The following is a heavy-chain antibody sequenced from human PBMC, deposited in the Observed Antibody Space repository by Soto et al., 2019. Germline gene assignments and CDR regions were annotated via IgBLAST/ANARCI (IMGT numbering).Heavy chain of an antibody. J-gene: IGHJ4*02. V-gene: IGHV3-23*01. CDR1: GFTFSSYA. D-gene: IGHD3-22*01. CDR3: AKDAYYYDSSGLSAY. Sequence: EVQLLESGGGLVQPGGSLRLSCAASGFTFSSYAMSWVRQAPGKGLEWVSAISGSGGSTYYADSVKGRFTISGDNPKNTLYLQMNSLGAEDTAVYYCAKDAYYYDSSGLSAYWGQGTLVTVSS. CDR2: ISGSGGST.